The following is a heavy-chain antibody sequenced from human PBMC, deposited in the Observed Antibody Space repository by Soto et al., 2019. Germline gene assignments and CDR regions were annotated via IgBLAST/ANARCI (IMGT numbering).Heavy chain of an antibody. CDR3: AREGAVPAARGHYYYGLEG. D-gene: IGHD2-2*01. J-gene: IGHJ6*02. CDR2: ISFDGNRR. V-gene: IGHV3-30*03. Sequence: GGSLILSCTFSGFAFNNYGINWVRQAPGKELEWVAVISFDGNRRYYPDSVKGRFTISRENSKNALFLQMNSLRAEDTAVYFCAREGAVPAARGHYYYGLEGWGQGTSVTV. CDR1: GFAFNNYG.